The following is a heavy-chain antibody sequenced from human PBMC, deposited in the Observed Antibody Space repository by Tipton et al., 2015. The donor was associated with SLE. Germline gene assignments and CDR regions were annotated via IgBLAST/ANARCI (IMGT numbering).Heavy chain of an antibody. J-gene: IGHJ4*02. V-gene: IGHV4-59*01. CDR1: GGSISSYY. CDR3: ARRENNWSLDY. Sequence: TLSLTCTVSGGSISSYYWSWIRQPPGKGLEWIGYIYYSGSTNYNPSLKSRVTISVDTSKNQFSLKLSSVTAADTAVYYCARRENNWSLDYWGQGILVTVSS. D-gene: IGHD1-20*01. CDR2: IYYSGST.